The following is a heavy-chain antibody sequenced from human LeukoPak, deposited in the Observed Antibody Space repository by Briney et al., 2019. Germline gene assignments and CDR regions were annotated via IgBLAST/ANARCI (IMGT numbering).Heavy chain of an antibody. V-gene: IGHV1-8*02. CDR1: GYTFTSYD. Sequence: ASVKVSCKASGYTFTSYDINWVRQATGQGLEWMGWMNPNSGNTGYAQKFQGRVTMTRNTSISTAYMELSSLRSEDTAVYYCARFSPYSSSLYYYYGMDVWGQGTTVTVSS. J-gene: IGHJ6*02. CDR2: MNPNSGNT. D-gene: IGHD6-13*01. CDR3: ARFSPYSSSLYYYYGMDV.